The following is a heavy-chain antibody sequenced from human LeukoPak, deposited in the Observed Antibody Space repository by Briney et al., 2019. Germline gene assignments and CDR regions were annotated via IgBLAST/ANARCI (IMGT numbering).Heavy chain of an antibody. CDR3: AKIADYGDYAEY. CDR1: GFTFSRYW. J-gene: IGHJ4*02. D-gene: IGHD4-17*01. V-gene: IGHV3-7*01. Sequence: GGSLRLSCAASGFTFSRYWMSWARQAPGEGLEWVANIKQDGSEKYHVDSVKGRFTISRDNAKNSLYLQMNSLRAEDTAVYYCAKIADYGDYAEYWGQGTLVTVSS. CDR2: IKQDGSEK.